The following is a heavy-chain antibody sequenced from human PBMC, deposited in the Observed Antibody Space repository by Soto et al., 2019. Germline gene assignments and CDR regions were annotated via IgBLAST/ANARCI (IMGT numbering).Heavy chain of an antibody. V-gene: IGHV4-39*01. Sequence: SETLSLTCTVSGGSISSSSYYWGWIRQPPGKGLEWIGSIYYSGSTYYNPSLKSHVTISVDTSKNQFSLKLSSVTAADTAVYYWASLASTIFGGYKVALYYYYGMDVWGQGTTVTVSS. CDR1: GGSISSSSYY. J-gene: IGHJ6*02. CDR3: ASLASTIFGGYKVALYYYYGMDV. CDR2: IYYSGST. D-gene: IGHD3-3*01.